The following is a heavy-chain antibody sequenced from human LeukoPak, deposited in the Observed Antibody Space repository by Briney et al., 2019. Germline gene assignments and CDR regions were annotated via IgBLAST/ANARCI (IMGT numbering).Heavy chain of an antibody. V-gene: IGHV3-33*01. CDR2: IWYDDK. Sequence: GGSLRLSCVASGFTLGTYAMHWVRQAPGKGLEWVAVIWYDDKYYTDSVKGRFTISRDNAKNSLYLQMNSLRAEDTAVYYCARAGRSCSGGSCFTGNWFDPWGQGTLVTVSS. D-gene: IGHD2-15*01. CDR1: GFTLGTYA. J-gene: IGHJ5*02. CDR3: ARAGRSCSGGSCFTGNWFDP.